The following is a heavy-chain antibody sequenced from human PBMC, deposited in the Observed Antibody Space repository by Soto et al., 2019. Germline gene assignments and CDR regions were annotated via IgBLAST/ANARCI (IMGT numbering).Heavy chain of an antibody. Sequence: EASVKVSCKASGGTFSSYTISWVRQAPGQGLEWMGRIIPILGIANYAQKFQGRVTITADKSTSTAYMELSSLRSEDTAVYYCARGGFLGDTAMVERIYYYYGMDVWGQGTTVTVSS. V-gene: IGHV1-69*02. CDR2: IIPILGIA. D-gene: IGHD5-18*01. CDR1: GGTFSSYT. CDR3: ARGGFLGDTAMVERIYYYYGMDV. J-gene: IGHJ6*02.